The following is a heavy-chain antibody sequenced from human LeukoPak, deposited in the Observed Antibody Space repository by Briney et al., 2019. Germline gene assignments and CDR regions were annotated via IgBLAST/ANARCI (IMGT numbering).Heavy chain of an antibody. CDR1: GSSFTSYW. CDR3: ARLGGYSYGSGGLDY. D-gene: IGHD5-18*01. CDR2: IDPSDSYT. Sequence: GESLQISCKGSGSSFTSYWISWVRQVPGKGLEWMGRIDPSDSYTNYSPSFQGHVTISADKSISTAYLQWSSLKASDTAMYYCARLGGYSYGSGGLDYWGQGTLVTVSS. J-gene: IGHJ4*02. V-gene: IGHV5-10-1*01.